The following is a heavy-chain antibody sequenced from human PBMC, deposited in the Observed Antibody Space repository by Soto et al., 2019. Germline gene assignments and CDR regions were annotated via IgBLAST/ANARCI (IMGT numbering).Heavy chain of an antibody. CDR2: IYYSGST. CDR3: ASHTWYLGDNLFDP. J-gene: IGHJ5*02. Sequence: PSETLSLTCTVSGGSISSSSYYWGWIRQPPGKGLEWIGSIYYSGSTYYNPSLKSRVTISVDPSKNQFSLKLSSATAADTAIYYCASHTWYLGDNLFDPWGQGTLVTVSS. D-gene: IGHD1-26*01. CDR1: GGSISSSSYY. V-gene: IGHV4-39*01.